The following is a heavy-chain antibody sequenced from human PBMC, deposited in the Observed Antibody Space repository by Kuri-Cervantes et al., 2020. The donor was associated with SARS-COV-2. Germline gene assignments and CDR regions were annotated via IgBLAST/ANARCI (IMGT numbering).Heavy chain of an antibody. CDR3: AKDYDFWSDLTGGFDY. V-gene: IGHV3-11*01. CDR1: GFTFSDYY. Sequence: GGSLRLSCAASGFTFSDYYMSWIRQAPGKGLEWVSYISSSGSTIYYADSVKGRFTISRDNSKNTLYLQMNSLRAEDTAVYYCAKDYDFWSDLTGGFDYWGQGTLVTVSS. J-gene: IGHJ4*02. CDR2: ISSSGSTI. D-gene: IGHD3-3*01.